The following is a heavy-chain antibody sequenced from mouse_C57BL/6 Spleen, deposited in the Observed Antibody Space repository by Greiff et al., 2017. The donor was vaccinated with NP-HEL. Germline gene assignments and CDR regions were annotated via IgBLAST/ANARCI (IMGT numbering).Heavy chain of an antibody. CDR2: IDPENGDT. V-gene: IGHV14-4*01. CDR3: TTAIYYGNFDY. Sequence: VQLKESGAELVRPGASVKLSCTASGFNIKDDYMHWVKQRPEQGLEWIGWIDPENGDTEYASKFQGKATITADTSSNTAYLQLSSLTSEDTAVYYCTTAIYYGNFDYWGQGTTLTVSS. D-gene: IGHD2-1*01. CDR1: GFNIKDDY. J-gene: IGHJ2*01.